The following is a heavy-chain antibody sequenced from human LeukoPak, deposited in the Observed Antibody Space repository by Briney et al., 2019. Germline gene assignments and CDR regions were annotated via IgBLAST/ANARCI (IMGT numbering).Heavy chain of an antibody. CDR3: AKRGSYFGGFDY. J-gene: IGHJ4*02. CDR1: GFTFSNYA. D-gene: IGHD3-10*01. CDR2: ISGSGEST. Sequence: GRSLRLSCAASGFTFSNYAMSWVRQAPGKGLEWVSAISGSGESTFYAESVKGRFTISRDNSKNTLYLQMNGLRGEDTAIYYCAKRGSYFGGFDYWGQGTLLTVPS. V-gene: IGHV3-23*01.